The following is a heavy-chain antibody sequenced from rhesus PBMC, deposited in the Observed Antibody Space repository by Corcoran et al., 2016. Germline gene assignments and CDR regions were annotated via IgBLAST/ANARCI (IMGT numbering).Heavy chain of an antibody. J-gene: IGHJ6*01. V-gene: IGHV4-106*01. CDR1: GGSLSDDYY. CDR3: ARDWGDYYGYGLDS. D-gene: IGHD3-34*01. CDR2: LYGSGGGT. Sequence: QVQLQESGPGLVKPSETLSRTCAVSGGSLSDDYYWSWIRQPPGKGMEWIGYLYGSGGGTNYNPSLKNRVTISIDTSKNQFSLKLSSVTAADTAVYYCARDWGDYYGYGLDSWGQGVVVTVSS.